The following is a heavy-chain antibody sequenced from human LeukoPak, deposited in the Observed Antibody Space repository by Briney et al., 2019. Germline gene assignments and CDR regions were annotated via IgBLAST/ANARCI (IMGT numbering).Heavy chain of an antibody. CDR3: ARDSSDDYASSGSFDP. V-gene: IGHV6-1*01. Sequence: SQTLSLTCAISGDSVSSNSAAWNWIRQSPSRGLEWLGRTYYRSKWYNDYAVSVKSRITINPDTSKNQFSLQLNSVTPEDTAVYYCARDSSDDYASSGSFDPWGQGTLVTVSS. CDR2: TYYRSKWYN. D-gene: IGHD3-22*01. CDR1: GDSVSSNSAA. J-gene: IGHJ5*02.